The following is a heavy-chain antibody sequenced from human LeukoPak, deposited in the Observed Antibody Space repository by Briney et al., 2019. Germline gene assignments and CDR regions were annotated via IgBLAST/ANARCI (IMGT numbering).Heavy chain of an antibody. CDR1: GYTFTGYG. CDR2: ISAYIGNT. CDR3: ARSQILRSEPYSGPGESWFDP. V-gene: IGHV1-18*01. J-gene: IGHJ5*02. D-gene: IGHD3-3*01. Sequence: AASVNASCKASGYTFTGYGISWVRQAPGQGLEWMGWISAYIGNTNDTQKLQGRVTMTTDTSTSTAYMELRSLRSDDTAVYYCARSQILRSEPYSGPGESWFDPWGQGTLVTVSS.